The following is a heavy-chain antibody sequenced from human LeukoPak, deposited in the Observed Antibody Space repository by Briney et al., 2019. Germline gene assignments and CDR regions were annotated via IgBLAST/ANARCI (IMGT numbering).Heavy chain of an antibody. CDR3: TRDSGTYNWFDP. V-gene: IGHV3-73*01. CDR1: GFTFSGSA. J-gene: IGHJ5*02. D-gene: IGHD1-26*01. Sequence: LGGSLRLSFAASGFTFSGSAIHWGRQASGKGLEWVGQIDKKDKGYATATAYAASVKGRFTISRDDSINTAYLQMKSLKTEDTALYYCTRDSGTYNWFDPWGQGTLVTVSS. CDR2: IDKKDKGYATAT.